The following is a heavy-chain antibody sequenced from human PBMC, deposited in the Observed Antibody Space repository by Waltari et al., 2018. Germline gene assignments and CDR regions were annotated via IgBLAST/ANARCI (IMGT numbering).Heavy chain of an antibody. D-gene: IGHD6-13*01. J-gene: IGHJ5*02. CDR1: GFTLSSYE. CDR3: ARVYSSSWYFWFDP. V-gene: IGHV3-48*03. Sequence: EVQLVESGGGLVQPGGSLRLSCAASGFTLSSYEMNWVRQAPGKGLEWVSYISSSGSTIYYADSVKGRFTISRDNAKNSLYLQMNSLRAEDTAVYYCARVYSSSWYFWFDPWGQGTLVTVSS. CDR2: ISSSGSTI.